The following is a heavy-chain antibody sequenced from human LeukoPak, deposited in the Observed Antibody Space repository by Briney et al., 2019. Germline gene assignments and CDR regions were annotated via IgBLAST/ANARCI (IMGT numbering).Heavy chain of an antibody. CDR2: INHSGST. CDR1: GGSFSGYY. Sequence: SETLSLTCAVYGGSFSGYYWSWIRQPPGKGLEWIGEINHSGSTNYNPSLKSRVTISVDTSKNQFSLKLSSVTAADTAVYYCAHVLMAYAAFDTWGQGTRVTVSS. CDR3: AHVLMAYAAFDT. J-gene: IGHJ3*02. D-gene: IGHD2-8*01. V-gene: IGHV4-34*01.